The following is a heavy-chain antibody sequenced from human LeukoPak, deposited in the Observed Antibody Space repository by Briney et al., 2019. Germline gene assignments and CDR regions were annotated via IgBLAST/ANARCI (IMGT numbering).Heavy chain of an antibody. J-gene: IGHJ5*02. D-gene: IGHD5-12*01. Sequence: SGGSLRLSCAASGFTFSSYAMSWVRQAPGKGLEWVSVIYSGGSTYYADSVKGRFTISRDNSKNTLYLQMNSLRAEDTAVYYCARDSGYASNWFDPWGQGTLVTVSS. CDR2: IYSGGST. CDR1: GFTFSSYA. V-gene: IGHV3-66*01. CDR3: ARDSGYASNWFDP.